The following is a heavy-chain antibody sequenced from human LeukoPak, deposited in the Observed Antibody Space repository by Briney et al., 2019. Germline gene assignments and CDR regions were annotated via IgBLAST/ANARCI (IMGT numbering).Heavy chain of an antibody. Sequence: PGRSLRLSCEASGFTFNNYAMAWVRQAPGKGLEWVSGLSGSGAATFYADSVKGRFTISRDNSNNTLYLRLNSLRAEHTAIYFCAKDRWYDGESGYFDHGGRGTLVTVS. CDR1: GFTFNNYA. CDR2: LSGSGAAT. J-gene: IGHJ4*02. CDR3: AKDRWYDGESGYFDH. V-gene: IGHV3-23*01. D-gene: IGHD3-10*01.